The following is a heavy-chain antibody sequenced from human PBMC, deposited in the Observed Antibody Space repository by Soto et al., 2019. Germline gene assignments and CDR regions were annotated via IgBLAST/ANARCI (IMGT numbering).Heavy chain of an antibody. Sequence: SETLSLTCTVSGGTISRSSYYWGWIRQPPGKGLEWIGSIYYSGSTYYNPSLKSRVTISVDTSKNQFSLKLSSVTAADTAVYYCASLVCSGGSCYSPYYYYMDVWGKGTTVTVSS. CDR2: IYYSGST. CDR1: GGTISRSSYY. CDR3: ASLVCSGGSCYSPYYYYMDV. V-gene: IGHV4-39*01. J-gene: IGHJ6*03. D-gene: IGHD2-15*01.